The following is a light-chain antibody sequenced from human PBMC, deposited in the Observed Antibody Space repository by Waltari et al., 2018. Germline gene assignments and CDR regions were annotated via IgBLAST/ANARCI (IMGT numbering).Light chain of an antibody. Sequence: SSELTQDPAVSVAMGQTVRITCQGDSLRSYYASWYQQRPGQAPILVIYDKNNRPSGVQDRFSGSSSQNTGSLTITGAQAEDEASYYCHSRDASGVAGSFGGGTKLTVL. V-gene: IGLV3-19*01. CDR3: HSRDASGVAGS. CDR2: DKN. CDR1: SLRSYY. J-gene: IGLJ2*01.